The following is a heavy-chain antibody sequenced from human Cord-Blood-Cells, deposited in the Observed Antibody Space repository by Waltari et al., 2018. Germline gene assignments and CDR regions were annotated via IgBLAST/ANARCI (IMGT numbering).Heavy chain of an antibody. CDR3: ARSGGGVAGAFDI. CDR1: GGTFSSYT. CDR2: IISILGLA. J-gene: IGHJ3*02. D-gene: IGHD6-19*01. V-gene: IGHV1-69*02. Sequence: QVPLVQSGAEVKKPGSSVKVSCKASGGTFSSYTLSWVRQAPVQGLEWMGRIISILGLANYAQKFQGRVTITADKSTSTAYMELSSLRSEDTAVYYCARSGGGVAGAFDIWGQGTMVTVSS.